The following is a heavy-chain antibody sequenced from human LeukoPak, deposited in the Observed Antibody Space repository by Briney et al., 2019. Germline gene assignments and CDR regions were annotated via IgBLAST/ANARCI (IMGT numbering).Heavy chain of an antibody. V-gene: IGHV4-34*01. D-gene: IGHD6-13*01. CDR2: INHSGST. CDR1: GGSFSGYY. Sequence: SETLSLTCAVYGGSFSGYYWSWIRQPPGKGLEWIGEINHSGSTNYNPSLKSRVTISVDTSKNQFSLKLSSVTAADTAVYYCARGLSGYSSSWPSYNWFDPWGQGTLVTVSS. J-gene: IGHJ5*02. CDR3: ARGLSGYSSSWPSYNWFDP.